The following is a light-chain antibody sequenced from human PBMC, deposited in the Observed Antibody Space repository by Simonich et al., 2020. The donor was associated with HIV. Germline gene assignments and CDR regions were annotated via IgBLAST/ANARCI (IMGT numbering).Light chain of an antibody. V-gene: IGKV4-1*01. Sequence: DIVMTQSPDSLAVSLGERGTINCTSSKTIFDSSNNKNSLAWYQQRPRQPPNLLIYWASTRQSGVPDRCSGSGSGTDFTLTISSLQAEDVAVYYCQQYYSTPITFGQGTRLEIK. CDR2: WAS. J-gene: IGKJ5*01. CDR1: KTIFDSSNNKNS. CDR3: QQYYSTPIT.